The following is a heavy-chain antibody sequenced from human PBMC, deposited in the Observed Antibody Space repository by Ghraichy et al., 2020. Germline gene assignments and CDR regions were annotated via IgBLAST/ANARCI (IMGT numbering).Heavy chain of an antibody. J-gene: IGHJ6*02. CDR3: AKNRGYGAYYGMDV. CDR1: GFTFSSYG. CDR2: ISYDGNNK. D-gene: IGHD4/OR15-4a*01. Sequence: LSLTCAASGFTFSSYGMHWVRQAPGKGLEWVAVISYDGNNKYYADSVKGRFTISRDNSKNTLYLQMNSLRTEDTAVYYCAKNRGYGAYYGMDVWGQGTTVTVSS. V-gene: IGHV3-30*18.